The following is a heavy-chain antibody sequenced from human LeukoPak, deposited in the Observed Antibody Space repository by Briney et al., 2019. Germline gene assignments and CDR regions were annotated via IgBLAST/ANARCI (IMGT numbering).Heavy chain of an antibody. J-gene: IGHJ3*02. V-gene: IGHV4-59*01. Sequence: PSETLSLTCTVSGVSISTYYWSWIRQPPGEGLEWIGSIYYSGTTNSNPSLKSRATISVDTSKNHLSLKVSSVTAADTAVYYCARGASGTLYDAFDIWGQGTMVTVSS. CDR1: GVSISTYY. CDR2: IYYSGTT. D-gene: IGHD1-26*01. CDR3: ARGASGTLYDAFDI.